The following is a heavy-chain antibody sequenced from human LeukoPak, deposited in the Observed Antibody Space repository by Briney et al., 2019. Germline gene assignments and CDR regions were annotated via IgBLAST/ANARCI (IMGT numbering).Heavy chain of an antibody. CDR1: GGSISSYY. Sequence: PSETLSLTCTVSGGSISSYYWSWVRQPPGKGLEWSGYIYYSGSTNYNPSLKSRVTISVDTSKNQFSLKLSSVTAADTAVYYCARDWAGPPFRSWYFDLWGRGTLVTVSS. J-gene: IGHJ2*01. CDR2: IYYSGST. CDR3: ARDWAGPPFRSWYFDL. D-gene: IGHD1-14*01. V-gene: IGHV4-59*01.